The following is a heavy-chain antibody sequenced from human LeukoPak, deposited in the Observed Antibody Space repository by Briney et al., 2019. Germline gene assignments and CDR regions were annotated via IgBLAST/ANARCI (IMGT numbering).Heavy chain of an antibody. CDR2: ISGSGGST. CDR3: AKRYYDSSAYYPIDY. CDR1: GFTFSSYA. Sequence: PGGSLRLSCAASGFTFSSYAMSWVRQALGKGLEWVSAISGSGGSTYYADSVKGRFTISRDNSKNTLYLQMNSLRAEDTAVYYCAKRYYDSSAYYPIDYWGQGTLVTVSS. V-gene: IGHV3-23*01. D-gene: IGHD3-22*01. J-gene: IGHJ4*02.